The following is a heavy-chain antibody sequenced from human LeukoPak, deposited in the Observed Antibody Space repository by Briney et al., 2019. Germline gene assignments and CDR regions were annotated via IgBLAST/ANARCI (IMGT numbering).Heavy chain of an antibody. CDR2: ISAYNGNT. V-gene: IGHV1-18*01. J-gene: IGHJ4*02. D-gene: IGHD3-10*01. CDR1: GYTFPSYG. CDR3: ARDRFNYYGSGSDPPICDY. Sequence: GESLKISCKASGYTFPSYGISWVRQAPGQGLEWMGWISAYNGNTNYAQKLQGRVTMTTDTSTSTAYMELRSLRSDDTAVYYCARDRFNYYGSGSDPPICDYWGQGTLVTVTS.